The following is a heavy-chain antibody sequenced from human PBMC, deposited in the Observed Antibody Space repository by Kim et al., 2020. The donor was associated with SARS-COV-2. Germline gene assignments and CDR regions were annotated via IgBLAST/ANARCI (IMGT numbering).Heavy chain of an antibody. CDR3: ARPYDYVPAPENYYYGMDV. CDR1: GGTFSSYA. J-gene: IGHJ6*02. V-gene: IGHV1-69*13. D-gene: IGHD3-16*01. Sequence: SVKVSCKASGGTFSSYAISWVRQAPGQGLEWMGGIIPIFGTANYAQKFQGRVTITADESTSTAYMELSSLRSEDTAVYYCARPYDYVPAPENYYYGMDVWGQGTTVTVSS. CDR2: IIPIFGTA.